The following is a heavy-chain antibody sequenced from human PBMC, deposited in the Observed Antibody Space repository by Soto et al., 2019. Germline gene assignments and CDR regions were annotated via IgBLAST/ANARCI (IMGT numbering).Heavy chain of an antibody. D-gene: IGHD3-16*01. CDR2: IWYDGSNK. J-gene: IGHJ6*02. CDR1: GFTFSSYG. CDR3: ARPRGGAADYGMDV. V-gene: IGHV3-33*01. Sequence: GGSLRLSCAASGFTFSSYGMHWVRQAPGKGLEWVAVIWYDGSNKYYADSVKGRFTISRDNSKNTLYLQMNSLRAEDTAVYYCARPRGGAADYGMDVWGQGTTVTVSS.